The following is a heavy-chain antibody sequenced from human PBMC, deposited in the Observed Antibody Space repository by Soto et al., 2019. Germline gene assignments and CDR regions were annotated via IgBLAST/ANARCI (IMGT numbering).Heavy chain of an antibody. CDR1: GFTFSSYS. CDR3: ARLGIKKEYSGSYYPY. V-gene: IGHV3-21*01. Sequence: GGSLRLSCAASGFTFSSYSMNWVRQAPGKGLEWVSSISSSSSYIYYADSVKGRFTISRDNAKNSLYLQMNSLRAEDTAVYYCARLGIKKEYSGSYYPYWGQGTLVTVSS. D-gene: IGHD1-26*01. J-gene: IGHJ4*02. CDR2: ISSSSSYI.